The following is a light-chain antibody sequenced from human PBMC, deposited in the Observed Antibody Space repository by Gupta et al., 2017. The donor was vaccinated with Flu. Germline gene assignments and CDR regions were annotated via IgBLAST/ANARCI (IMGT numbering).Light chain of an antibody. CDR2: QDS. V-gene: IGLV3-1*01. CDR3: QAWDSKKV. Sequence: TCSGDKLGDKYACWYQQKPGQSPVLVIYQDSKRPSGIPERFSGSNSGNTATLTISGTQAMDEADYYCQAWDSKKVFGGGTKLTVL. CDR1: KLGDKY. J-gene: IGLJ2*01.